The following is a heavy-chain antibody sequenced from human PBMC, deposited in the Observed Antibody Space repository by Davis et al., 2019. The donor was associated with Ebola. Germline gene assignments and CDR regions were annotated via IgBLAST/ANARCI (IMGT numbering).Heavy chain of an antibody. CDR2: VRTKVKSYAT. Sequence: GGSLRLSCAASGFIFSGSGMHWVRQASGKGLEWVGRVRTKVKSYATAYAASVEGRFIVSRDDSKNTAYLQMNSLRIEDTAVYYCAKDTSNIWFDIWGQGTMVTVSS. V-gene: IGHV3-73*01. CDR3: AKDTSNIWFDI. CDR1: GFIFSGSG. J-gene: IGHJ3*02. D-gene: IGHD1-26*01.